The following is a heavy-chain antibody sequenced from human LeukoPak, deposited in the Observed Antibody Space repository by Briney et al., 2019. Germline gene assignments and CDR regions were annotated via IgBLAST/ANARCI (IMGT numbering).Heavy chain of an antibody. CDR2: ISSSSSYI. Sequence: PGGSLRLSCAASGFTFSSYIMNWVRQAPGKGLEWVSSISSSSSYIYYADSVKGRFTISRDNAKNSLYLQMNSLRAEDTAVYYCARDLAAVAAPFDYWGQGTLVTVSS. D-gene: IGHD6-19*01. CDR3: ARDLAAVAAPFDY. J-gene: IGHJ4*02. V-gene: IGHV3-21*01. CDR1: GFTFSSYI.